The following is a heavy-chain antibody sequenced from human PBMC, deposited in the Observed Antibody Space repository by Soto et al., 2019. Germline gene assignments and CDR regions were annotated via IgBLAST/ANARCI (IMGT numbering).Heavy chain of an antibody. V-gene: IGHV4-59*01. CDR3: ARDSGRGSTHYYYYMDV. Sequence: PSETLSLTCTVSGGSISSYYWSWIRQPPGKGLEWIGYIYYSGSTNYNPSLKSRVTISVDTSKNQFSLKLSSVTAADTAVYYFARDSGRGSTHYYYYMDVWGKGTTVTVSS. D-gene: IGHD2-15*01. CDR2: IYYSGST. J-gene: IGHJ6*03. CDR1: GGSISSYY.